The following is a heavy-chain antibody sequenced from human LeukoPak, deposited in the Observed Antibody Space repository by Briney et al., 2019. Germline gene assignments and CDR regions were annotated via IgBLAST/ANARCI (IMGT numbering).Heavy chain of an antibody. CDR2: INHSGIT. Sequence: SETLSLTCAHHGGAFSGYYWTWIRQPPGKGLEWTGEINHSGITTYNPSLKSRVTISVDTSKNQFSLKVNSVTAADTAIYYCARGPSERYYESIGYYYFDYWGQGTLVTVSS. V-gene: IGHV4-34*01. D-gene: IGHD3-22*01. CDR1: GGAFSGYY. CDR3: ARGPSERYYESIGYYYFDY. J-gene: IGHJ4*02.